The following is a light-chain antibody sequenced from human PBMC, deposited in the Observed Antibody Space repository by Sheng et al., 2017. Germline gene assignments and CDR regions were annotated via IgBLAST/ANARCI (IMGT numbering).Light chain of an antibody. J-gene: IGKJ1*01. CDR1: QDISNS. V-gene: IGKV1-27*01. CDR2: AAS. CDR3: LQHNSYPRT. Sequence: DIQMTQSPSSLSASVGDRVTITCRASQDISNSLAWYQQIPGKVPKLLIYAASTLQSGVPSRFSGSGSGTDFTLTISSLQPEDVATYYCLQHNSYPRTFGQGTKVEIK.